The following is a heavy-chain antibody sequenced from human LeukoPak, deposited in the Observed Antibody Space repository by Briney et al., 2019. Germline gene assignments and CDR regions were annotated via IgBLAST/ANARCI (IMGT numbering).Heavy chain of an antibody. D-gene: IGHD6-6*01. CDR3: ARGIAARY. CDR2: INHSGST. J-gene: IGHJ4*02. V-gene: IGHV4-34*01. CDR1: GGSFSGYY. Sequence: SETLSLTCAVYGGSFSGYYWSWIRQPPGKGLEWIGEINHSGSTNYNPSLKSRVTISVDTSKNQFSLKLSSVTAADTAVYYCARGIAARYWGQGTLVTVSS.